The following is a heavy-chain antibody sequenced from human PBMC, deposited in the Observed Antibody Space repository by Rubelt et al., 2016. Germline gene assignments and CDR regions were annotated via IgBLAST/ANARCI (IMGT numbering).Heavy chain of an antibody. J-gene: IGHJ4*02. CDR2: ISYDGSNK. V-gene: IGHV3-30*04. D-gene: IGHD1-26*01. CDR3: ARAKGYSGSYGYY. Sequence: GLEWVAVISYDGSNKYYADSVKGRFTISRDNSKNTLYLQMNSLRAEDTAVYYCARAKGYSGSYGYYWGQGTLVTVSS.